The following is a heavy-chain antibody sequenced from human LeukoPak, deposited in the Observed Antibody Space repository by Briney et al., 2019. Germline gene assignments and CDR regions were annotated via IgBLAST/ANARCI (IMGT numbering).Heavy chain of an antibody. CDR3: ARGRSPHYYYGMDV. J-gene: IGHJ6*02. Sequence: GGSLRLSCAASGFTFSSYSMNWVRQAPGKGLEWVSSISSSSSYIYYADSVKGRFTISRDNAKNSLYLQMNSLRAEDTAVYYCARGRSPHYYYGMDVWGQGTTVTVSS. V-gene: IGHV3-21*04. CDR1: GFTFSSYS. D-gene: IGHD1-26*01. CDR2: ISSSSSYI.